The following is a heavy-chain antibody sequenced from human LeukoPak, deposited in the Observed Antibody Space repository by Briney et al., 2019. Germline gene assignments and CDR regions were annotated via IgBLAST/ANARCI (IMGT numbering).Heavy chain of an antibody. CDR1: GYSISSGYY. J-gene: IGHJ2*01. V-gene: IGHV4-38-2*02. CDR3: ARGRVSSSWYVWYFDL. CDR2: IYHSGST. Sequence: SETLSLTCTVSGYSISSGYYWGWIRQPPGKGLEWIGSIYHSGSTYYNPSLKSRVTISVDTSKNQFSLKLSSVTAADTAVYYCARGRVSSSWYVWYFDLRGRGTLVTVSS. D-gene: IGHD6-13*01.